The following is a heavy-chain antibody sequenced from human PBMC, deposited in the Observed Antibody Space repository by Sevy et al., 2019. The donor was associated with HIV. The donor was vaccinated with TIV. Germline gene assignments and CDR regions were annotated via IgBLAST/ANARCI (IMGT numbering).Heavy chain of an antibody. CDR1: GFTFSSYW. D-gene: IGHD2-15*01. Sequence: GGSLRLSCAASGFTFSSYWMSWVRQAPGKGLEWVANIKQDGSEKNYVDSVKGRFTISRDNAKNSLYLQMNSLRAEDTAVYYCASEGGGSYSDAFDSCGQGLMVAVS. J-gene: IGHJ3*02. CDR2: IKQDGSEK. CDR3: ASEGGGSYSDAFDS. V-gene: IGHV3-7*03.